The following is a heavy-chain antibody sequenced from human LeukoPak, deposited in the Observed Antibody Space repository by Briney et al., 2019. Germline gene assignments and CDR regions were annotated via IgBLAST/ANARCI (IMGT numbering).Heavy chain of an antibody. D-gene: IGHD3-10*01. CDR1: GYSLTSYW. CDR2: IYPGDSDT. Sequence: GESLKISCKGSGYSLTSYWIGWVRQMPGKGLEWMGIIYPGDSDTRYSPSFQGQVTISADKSISTAYLQWSSLKASDTAMYYCARRQSITMVRGVIITGYYFDYWGQGTLVTVSS. CDR3: ARRQSITMVRGVIITGYYFDY. V-gene: IGHV5-51*01. J-gene: IGHJ4*02.